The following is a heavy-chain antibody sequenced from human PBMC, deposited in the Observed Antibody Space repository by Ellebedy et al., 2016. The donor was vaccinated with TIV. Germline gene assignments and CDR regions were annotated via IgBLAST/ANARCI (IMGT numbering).Heavy chain of an antibody. CDR3: AHSTRSSGYLYYYYMDV. CDR2: IYWNDDK. CDR1: GFSLSTSGVG. V-gene: IGHV2-5*01. Sequence: SGPTLVXPTQTLTLTCTFSGFSLSTSGVGVGWIRQPPGKALEWLALIYWNDDKRYSPSLKSRLTITKDTSKNQVVLTMTNMDPVDTATYYCAHSTRSSGYLYYYYMDVWGKGTTVTVSS. J-gene: IGHJ6*03. D-gene: IGHD3-22*01.